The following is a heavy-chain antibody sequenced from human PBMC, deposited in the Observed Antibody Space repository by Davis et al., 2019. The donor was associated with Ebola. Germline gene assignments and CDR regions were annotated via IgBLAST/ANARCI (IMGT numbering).Heavy chain of an antibody. D-gene: IGHD6-13*01. CDR3: ARRGTSSWYAGWFDP. V-gene: IGHV4-30-2*01. CDR2: YYYTGST. Sequence: SETLSLTCAVSGGSVSSGGYSWSWIRQPPGKGLEWIGYYYYTGSTYYNPSLKSRVTISVDTSKNQFSLNLRSVTAADTAVYYCARRGTSSWYAGWFDPWGQGTLVTVSS. J-gene: IGHJ5*02. CDR1: GGSVSSGGYS.